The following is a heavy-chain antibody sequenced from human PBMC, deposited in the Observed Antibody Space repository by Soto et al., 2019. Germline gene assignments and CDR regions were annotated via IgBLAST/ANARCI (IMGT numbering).Heavy chain of an antibody. D-gene: IGHD3-16*01. CDR1: GFSFSTYG. CDR3: VNIMGRAYHYYYMDV. J-gene: IGHJ6*03. V-gene: IGHV3-23*01. Sequence: DVQLLESGGGLAQRGGSLRLSCAASGFSFSTYGMTWVRQAPGKGLEWVSYGGSGGSTYYADSVKGRFTISRDNSKNTLYLQMNSLRAEDTAVFYSVNIMGRAYHYYYMDVWGNSTKVTVSS. CDR2: GGSGGST.